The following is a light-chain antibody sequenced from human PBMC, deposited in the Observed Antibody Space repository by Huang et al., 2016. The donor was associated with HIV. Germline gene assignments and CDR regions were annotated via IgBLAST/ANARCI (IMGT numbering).Light chain of an antibody. CDR1: QRVSSN. Sequence: EIVMTQSPATLSVSPGERATLSCRASQRVSSNLAWYQQKPGQAPRRLIYAASTRDTGIPARFSGSGSGTEFTLTISSLQSEDFAVYYCQQYNNWPRTFGQGTKVEIK. CDR3: QQYNNWPRT. V-gene: IGKV3-15*01. CDR2: AAS. J-gene: IGKJ1*01.